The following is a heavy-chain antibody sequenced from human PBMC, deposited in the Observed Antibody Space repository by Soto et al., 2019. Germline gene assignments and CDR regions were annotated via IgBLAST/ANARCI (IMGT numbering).Heavy chain of an antibody. CDR1: GYTLTELS. Sequence: QVQLVQSGAEVKKPGASVKVSCKVSGYTLTELSMHWVRQAPGKGLEWMGGFDPEDGETIYAQKFQGRVTMTEDTSTDTAYMELSSLRSEDTAVYYCATQRGRYYGSGSQTRDAFDIWGQGTMVTVSS. CDR3: ATQRGRYYGSGSQTRDAFDI. V-gene: IGHV1-24*01. D-gene: IGHD3-10*01. J-gene: IGHJ3*02. CDR2: FDPEDGET.